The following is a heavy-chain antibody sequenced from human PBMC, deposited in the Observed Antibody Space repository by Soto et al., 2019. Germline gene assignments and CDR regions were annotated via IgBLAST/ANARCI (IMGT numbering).Heavy chain of an antibody. CDR2: IYPGDSDT. Sequence: GESLKISCKGSGYSFTNYWIGWVRQMPGKGLEWMGIIYPGDSDTRYSPSFQGQVTISADKSISTAYLQWSSLKASDTAMYYCARLNYYDSRARAFDIWGQGTMVTVSS. J-gene: IGHJ3*02. CDR1: GYSFTNYW. V-gene: IGHV5-51*01. D-gene: IGHD3-22*01. CDR3: ARLNYYDSRARAFDI.